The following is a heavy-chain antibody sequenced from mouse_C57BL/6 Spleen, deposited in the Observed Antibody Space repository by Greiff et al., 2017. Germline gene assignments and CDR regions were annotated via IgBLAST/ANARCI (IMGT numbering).Heavy chain of an antibody. Sequence: QVQLQQPGAELVRPGSSVKLSCKASGYTFTSYWMHWVKQRPIQGLEWIGNIDPSDSETHYNQKFKDKATLTVDKSSSTAYMQLSSLTSEDSAVYYCARIQYYGSSYVSYWGQGTTLTVSS. V-gene: IGHV1-52*01. J-gene: IGHJ2*01. CDR2: IDPSDSET. D-gene: IGHD1-1*01. CDR3: ARIQYYGSSYVSY. CDR1: GYTFTSYW.